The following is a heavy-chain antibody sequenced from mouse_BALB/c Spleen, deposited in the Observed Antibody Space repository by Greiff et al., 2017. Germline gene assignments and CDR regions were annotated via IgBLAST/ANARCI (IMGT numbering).Heavy chain of an antibody. CDR3: ARVDGYYAMDY. J-gene: IGHJ4*01. CDR1: GFTFSDYS. CDR2: ISDGGSYT. Sequence: EVKLVESGGGLVKPGGSLKLSCAASGFTFSDYSMYWVRQTPEKRLEWVATISDGGSYTYYPDSVKGRFTISRENAKNNLYLQMSSLTSEDTAMYYCARVDGYYAMDYWGQGTSVTVSS. D-gene: IGHD2-3*01. V-gene: IGHV5-4*02.